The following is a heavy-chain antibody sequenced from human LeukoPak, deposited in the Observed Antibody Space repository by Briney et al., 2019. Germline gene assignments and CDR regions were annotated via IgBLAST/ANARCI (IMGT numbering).Heavy chain of an antibody. J-gene: IGHJ4*02. CDR2: ISSSSNYI. CDR3: ARSQGSFDY. Sequence: GGSLRLSCAASGFTVSSNYMSWVRQAPGKGLEWVSSISSSSNYIYYADSVKGRFTISRDNAKNSLYLQMNSPRAEDTAVYYCARSQGSFDYWGQGTLVTVSS. CDR1: GFTVSSNY. D-gene: IGHD2-15*01. V-gene: IGHV3-21*01.